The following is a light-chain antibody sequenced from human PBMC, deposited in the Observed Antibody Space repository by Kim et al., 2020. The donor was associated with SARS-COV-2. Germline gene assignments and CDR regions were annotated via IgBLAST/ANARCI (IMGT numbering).Light chain of an antibody. CDR1: LSVSGY. CDR2: DAP. J-gene: IGKJ4*01. CDR3: QQRRSWPRT. Sequence: LSPRRRATRPVRASLSVSGYLSCDQHRTGEAPRRPIFDAPNSATGIPARCSGAGAGTDFTLTIRSLETEDFAVYYCQQRRSWPRTFGGRTTVEIK. V-gene: IGKV3-11*01.